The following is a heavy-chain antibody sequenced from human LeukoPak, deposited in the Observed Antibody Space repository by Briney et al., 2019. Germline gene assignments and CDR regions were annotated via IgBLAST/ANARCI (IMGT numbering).Heavy chain of an antibody. D-gene: IGHD3-22*01. CDR1: GGSFNDYY. V-gene: IGHV4-34*01. CDR2: INHSAST. CDR3: ARADHSSGGLARFDP. Sequence: SETLSLTCAVYGGSFNDYYWSWIRQPPGKGLEWIGEINHSASTNYNPSLKSRVTMSVDTSKNQFSPKMTSVTAADTALYYCARADHSSGGLARFDPWGQGTLVTVSS. J-gene: IGHJ5*02.